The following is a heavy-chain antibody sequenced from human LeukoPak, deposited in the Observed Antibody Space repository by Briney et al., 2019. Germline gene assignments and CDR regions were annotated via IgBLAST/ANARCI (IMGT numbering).Heavy chain of an antibody. V-gene: IGHV1-2*02. J-gene: IGHJ4*02. Sequence: ASVKVSCKASGYTFSGYYMHWVRQAPGQGLEWMGWINPNSGATNYAQKFQGRVTMTRDTSISTAYMELSRLRSDDTAVYYCGGGLAKDRFLDYWGQGTLVTVSS. D-gene: IGHD3-16*01. CDR2: INPNSGAT. CDR3: GGGLAKDRFLDY. CDR1: GYTFSGYY.